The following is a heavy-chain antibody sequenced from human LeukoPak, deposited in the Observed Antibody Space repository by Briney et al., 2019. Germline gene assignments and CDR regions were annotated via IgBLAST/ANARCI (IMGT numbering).Heavy chain of an antibody. CDR2: ISGSGGST. CDR3: AKGPAGAYCGGDCYSGDDAIDI. Sequence: GGSLRLSCAASGFTFSRFAMSWVRQAPGKGLEWVSGISGSGGSTFYADSVKGRFTISRDNSKNTLYLQMNSLRAEDTAVYYCAKGPAGAYCGGDCYSGDDAIDIWGQGTMVTVSS. D-gene: IGHD2-21*02. V-gene: IGHV3-23*01. J-gene: IGHJ3*02. CDR1: GFTFSRFA.